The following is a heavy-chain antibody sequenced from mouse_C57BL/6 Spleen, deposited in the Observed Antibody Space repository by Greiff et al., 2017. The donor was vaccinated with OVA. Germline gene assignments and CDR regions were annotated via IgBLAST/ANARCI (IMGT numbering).Heavy chain of an antibody. CDR1: GYTFTSYW. CDR3: ARDYYGSSDWYFDV. CDR2: IDPSASYT. J-gene: IGHJ1*03. V-gene: IGHV1-69*01. Sequence: QVQLQQPGAELVMPGASVKLSCKASGYTFTSYWMHWVKQRPGQGLEWIGEIDPSASYTNYNQKFKGKSTLTVDKSSSTAYMQLSSLTSEDSAVYYCARDYYGSSDWYFDVWGTGTTVTVSS. D-gene: IGHD1-1*01.